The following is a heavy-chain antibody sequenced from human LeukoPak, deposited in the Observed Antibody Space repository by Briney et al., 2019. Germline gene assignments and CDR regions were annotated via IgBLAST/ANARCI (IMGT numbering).Heavy chain of an antibody. D-gene: IGHD5-12*01. CDR1: GGSIRSSSYY. V-gene: IGHV4-39*07. Sequence: PSETLSLTCTVSGGSIRSSSYYWGWIRQPPGKGLEWIGSIYYSGSTYYNPSLKSRVTISLDTSKNQFSLKLSSVTAADTAVYYCARVSGYDYPVDYWGQGTLVTVSS. CDR2: IYYSGST. CDR3: ARVSGYDYPVDY. J-gene: IGHJ4*02.